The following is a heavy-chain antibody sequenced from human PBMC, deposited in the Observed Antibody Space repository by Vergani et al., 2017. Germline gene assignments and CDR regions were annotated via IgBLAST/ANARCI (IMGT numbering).Heavy chain of an antibody. CDR1: GFTFSSYW. Sequence: EVQLVESGGGLVQPGGSLRLSFAASGFTFSSYWMSWVRQAPGKGLEWVANIKQDGSEKYYVDSVKGRFTISRDNAKNSLYLQMNSLRAEDTAVYYCARELWFGEYTPLGYWGQGTLVTVSS. CDR3: ARELWFGEYTPLGY. V-gene: IGHV3-7*01. D-gene: IGHD3-10*01. J-gene: IGHJ4*02. CDR2: IKQDGSEK.